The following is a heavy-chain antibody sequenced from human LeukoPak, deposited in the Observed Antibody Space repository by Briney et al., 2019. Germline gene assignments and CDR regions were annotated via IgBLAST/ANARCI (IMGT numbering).Heavy chain of an antibody. CDR3: TKRVKYGGTWDHFAD. Sequence: GGSLRLSCAASGFTFDNYRMSWVRQAPGKGLEWVSTVNADGGNTYYADSVKGRFTISRDNSRSTLILQMNSLRVEDTALYYCTKRVKYGGTWDHFADWGQGTLVTVSS. V-gene: IGHV3-23*01. CDR1: GFTFDNYR. D-gene: IGHD1-26*01. CDR2: VNADGGNT. J-gene: IGHJ4*02.